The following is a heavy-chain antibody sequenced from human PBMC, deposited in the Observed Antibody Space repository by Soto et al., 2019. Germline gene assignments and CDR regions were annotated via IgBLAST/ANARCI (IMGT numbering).Heavy chain of an antibody. CDR2: IKHDGSVQ. CDR3: ARAPYSNAWYRFDL. CDR1: GFTFSGYW. V-gene: IGHV3-7*03. J-gene: IGHJ4*02. Sequence: GGSLRLSCEASGFTFSGYWMSWVRQAPGKGLEWVADIKHDGSVQYYVDSVKGRLTISRDNAKKQLHLQMNGLRAEDTALYYCARAPYSNAWYRFDLWGQGTLVTVSS. D-gene: IGHD4-4*01.